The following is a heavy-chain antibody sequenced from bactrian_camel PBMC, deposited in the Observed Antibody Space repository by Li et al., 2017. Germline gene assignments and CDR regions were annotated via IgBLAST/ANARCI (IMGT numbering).Heavy chain of an antibody. CDR1: GSPGDYEC. CDR2: ILPRAGTT. CDR3: AADSRWSEPTTRPLVYPCSRRDVSFGY. Sequence: DVQLVESGGGSVQPGGSLRLSCATTGSPGDYECRSWFRQTTGKSREWVAAILPRAGTTNYHTAVKGRFTISQDNAKKTVYLQMNNLKPEDTAVYYCAADSRWSEPTTRPLVYPCSRRDVSFGYCGQGTQVTVS. V-gene: IGHV3S31*01. D-gene: IGHD3*01. J-gene: IGHJ6*01.